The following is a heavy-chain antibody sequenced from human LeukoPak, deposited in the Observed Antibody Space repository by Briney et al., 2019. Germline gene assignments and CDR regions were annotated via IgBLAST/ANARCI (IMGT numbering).Heavy chain of an antibody. Sequence: GGSLRLSCAASGFTFSSYGMHWVRQAPGKGLEWVAVISYDGSNKYYADSVKGRFTISRDNSKNTLYLQMNSLRAEDTALYYCARRSGYYYDWGQGTLVTVSS. CDR2: ISYDGSNK. CDR3: ARRSGYYYD. CDR1: GFTFSSYG. V-gene: IGHV3-30*03. J-gene: IGHJ4*02. D-gene: IGHD3-22*01.